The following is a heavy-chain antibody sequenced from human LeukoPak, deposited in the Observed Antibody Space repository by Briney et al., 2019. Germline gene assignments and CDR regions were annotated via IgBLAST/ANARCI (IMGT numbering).Heavy chain of an antibody. J-gene: IGHJ5*02. V-gene: IGHV4-61*02. Sequence: SETLSLTCTVSGGSISSGSYYWSWIRQPAGKGLEWIGRIYTSGSTNYNPHTKSRVTISVATSKNQFPLKLSSVTAADTAVYYCARSPSYTIFGVVTYWFDPWGQGTLVTVSS. CDR3: ARSPSYTIFGVVTYWFDP. D-gene: IGHD3-3*01. CDR2: IYTSGST. CDR1: GGSISSGSYY.